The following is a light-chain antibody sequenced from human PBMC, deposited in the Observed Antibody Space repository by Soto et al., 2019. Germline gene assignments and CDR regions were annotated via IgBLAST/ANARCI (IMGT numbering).Light chain of an antibody. Sequence: DIQMTQSPSSLSASVGDRVTITCRASQIISSYLNWYQQKPGKAPKLLIYAASSLQIGVPSRFSRSGSGTDFTLPISNLQPADFATYHCQQSFSPPFTFGGGAKVEIE. CDR2: AAS. CDR3: QQSFSPPFT. V-gene: IGKV1-39*01. J-gene: IGKJ4*01. CDR1: QIISSY.